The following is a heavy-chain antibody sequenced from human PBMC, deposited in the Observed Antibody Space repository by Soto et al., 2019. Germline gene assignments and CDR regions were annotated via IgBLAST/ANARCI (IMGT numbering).Heavy chain of an antibody. J-gene: IGHJ5*02. Sequence: PSETLSLTCTVSGGSISSYYWSWIRQPPGKGLEWIGYIYYSGSTNYNPSLQSRVTISVDTSKNQFSLKLSSVTAADTAVYYCARHYDFLAPNWFDPWGQGTLVTVSS. D-gene: IGHD3-3*01. CDR3: ARHYDFLAPNWFDP. V-gene: IGHV4-59*08. CDR2: IYYSGST. CDR1: GGSISSYY.